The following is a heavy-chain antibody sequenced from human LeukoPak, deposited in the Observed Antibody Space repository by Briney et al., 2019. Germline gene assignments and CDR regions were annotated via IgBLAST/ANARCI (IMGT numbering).Heavy chain of an antibody. CDR2: IYYSGST. CDR3: ARVKEFFTIFGVVNDAFDI. Sequence: PSETLSLTCTVSGGSISSYYWSWIRQPPGKGLEWIGYIYYSGSTNYNPSLKSRVTISVDTSKNQFSLKLSSVTAADTAVYYCARVKEFFTIFGVVNDAFDIWGQGTMVTVSS. V-gene: IGHV4-59*12. D-gene: IGHD3-3*01. J-gene: IGHJ3*02. CDR1: GGSISSYY.